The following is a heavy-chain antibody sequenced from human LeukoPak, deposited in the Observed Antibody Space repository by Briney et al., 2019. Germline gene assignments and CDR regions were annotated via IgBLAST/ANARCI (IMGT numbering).Heavy chain of an antibody. CDR3: AGGTGMDV. J-gene: IGHJ6*02. CDR1: GVTFSSSW. CDR2: IKQDGSEK. D-gene: IGHD1-1*01. V-gene: IGHV3-7*05. Sequence: PGGSLRLSCAASGVTFSSSWMRWVRQAPGKGLEWVASIKQDGSEKYYVDFVKGRFSISRDNAKNSLYLQMNSLGADDTALYYCAGGTGMDVWGQGTTVTVSS.